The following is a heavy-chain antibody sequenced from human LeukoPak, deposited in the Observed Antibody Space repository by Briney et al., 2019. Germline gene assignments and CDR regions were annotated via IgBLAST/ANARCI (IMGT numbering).Heavy chain of an antibody. J-gene: IGHJ4*02. CDR1: GFTFSTYA. V-gene: IGHV3-23*01. D-gene: IGHD3-3*01. Sequence: GGSLRLSCAASGFTFSTYAMSWVRQAPGKGLEWVSFISASSSSTHYIDSVKGRFTISRDNSENALYLQINSLRAEDTATYYCAKGEQYDFWSGYTLEYFDVWGKGTLVTVSS. CDR2: ISASSSST. CDR3: AKGEQYDFWSGYTLEYFDV.